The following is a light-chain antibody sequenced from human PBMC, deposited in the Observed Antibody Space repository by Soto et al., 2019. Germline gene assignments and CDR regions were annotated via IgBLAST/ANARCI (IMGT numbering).Light chain of an antibody. J-gene: IGLJ2*01. CDR3: SSYAGSNNLL. Sequence: QAVVTQPPSASGSPGQSVTISCTGTSSDVGAYNYVSWYQQHPGKAPKLLIYEVGNRPSGVPDRFSGSKSGNTASLTVSGLQGDDEADYYCSSYAGSNNLLFGGGTKVTVL. CDR1: SSDVGAYNY. CDR2: EVG. V-gene: IGLV2-8*01.